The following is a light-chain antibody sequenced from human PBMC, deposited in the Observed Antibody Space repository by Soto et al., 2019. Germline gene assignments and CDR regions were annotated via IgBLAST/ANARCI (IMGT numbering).Light chain of an antibody. CDR1: QSVSTSF. CDR2: DSS. V-gene: IGKV3-20*01. CDR3: QVYHTARST. J-gene: IGKJ2*02. Sequence: EIVLTQSPGTLSLSPGERATLSCRASQSVSTSFLAWYQQKPGQAPRLLLHDSSDRATGIPDRFSGRGSGTDFTLTISSVEPEDLEIYYCQVYHTARSTFGTGTKVHI.